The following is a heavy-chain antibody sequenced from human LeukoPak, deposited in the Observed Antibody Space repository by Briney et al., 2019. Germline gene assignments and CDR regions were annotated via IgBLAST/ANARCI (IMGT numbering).Heavy chain of an antibody. CDR2: ISAYNGNT. Sequence: ASVKVSCKASGYTFTSYGISWVRQAPGQGLEWMGWISAYNGNTNYAQKLQGRVTMTTDTSTSTAYMELRSLRSDDTAVYYCARVRGQVDFDPKYYDSSGYYSSDFDYWGQGTLVTVSS. CDR3: ARVRGQVDFDPKYYDSSGYYSSDFDY. CDR1: GYTFTSYG. D-gene: IGHD3-22*01. J-gene: IGHJ4*02. V-gene: IGHV1-18*01.